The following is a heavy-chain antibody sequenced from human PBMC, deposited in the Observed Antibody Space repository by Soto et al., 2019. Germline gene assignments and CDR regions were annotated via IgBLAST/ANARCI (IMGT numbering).Heavy chain of an antibody. J-gene: IGHJ4*02. D-gene: IGHD1-7*01. Sequence: SETLSLTCAVSGGSVGSGDFHWSWIRQPPWKGLEWIGYIYSSGTTYYNPSLESRVTISLDTSKNQFSLKLSSMTAADTAVYYCARYFTGTTGCVFDYWGQGTLVTVSS. CDR2: IYSSGTT. CDR3: ARYFTGTTGCVFDY. V-gene: IGHV4-30-4*08. CDR1: GGSVGSGDFH.